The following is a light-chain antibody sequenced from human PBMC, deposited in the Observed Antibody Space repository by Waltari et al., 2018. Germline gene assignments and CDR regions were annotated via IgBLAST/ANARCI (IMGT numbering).Light chain of an antibody. Sequence: EIVMTQSPATLSVSPGEGASLSCRASQSVSNNLAWYQQKPGQAPRLLVYGAPTRATGSPARFSGSGSGTEFTLTISSLQSEDFALYYCQQYDTWPPLTFGGGTKVEIK. CDR3: QQYDTWPPLT. CDR1: QSVSNN. CDR2: GAP. V-gene: IGKV3-15*01. J-gene: IGKJ4*01.